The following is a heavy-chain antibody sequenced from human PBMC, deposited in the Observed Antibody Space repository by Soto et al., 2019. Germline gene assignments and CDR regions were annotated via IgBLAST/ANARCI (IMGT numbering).Heavy chain of an antibody. D-gene: IGHD6-19*01. CDR3: AQIVGAGAGYYVYY. J-gene: IGHJ4*02. CDR2: FYWSADK. V-gene: IGHV2-5*01. Sequence: QITLKESGPTLVKPTQTLTLTCTCPGFSLIITRMAVCCFFHPPGQAVEGRALFYWSADKRYSPFLKRRLTITKDTSKSQVVLTMSNRVPVEAARSYCAQIVGAGAGYYVYYWGKATLVTVPS. CDR1: GFSLIITRMA.